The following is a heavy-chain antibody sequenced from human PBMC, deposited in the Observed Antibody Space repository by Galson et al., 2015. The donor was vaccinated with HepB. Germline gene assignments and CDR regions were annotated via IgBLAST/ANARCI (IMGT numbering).Heavy chain of an antibody. CDR1: GYTFISYY. Sequence: SVKVSCKASGYTFISYYLHWVRQAPGQGLEWMGIIDPSGGSTSYAQKFQGRVTMTRDTSTSTVYMELTSLRSEDTAVYYCTKGYYGGNSGRFDYWGQGTLVTVSS. D-gene: IGHD4-23*01. J-gene: IGHJ4*02. CDR2: IDPSGGST. V-gene: IGHV1-46*03. CDR3: TKGYYGGNSGRFDY.